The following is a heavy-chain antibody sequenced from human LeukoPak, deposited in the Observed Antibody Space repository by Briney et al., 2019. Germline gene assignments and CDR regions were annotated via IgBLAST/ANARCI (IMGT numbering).Heavy chain of an antibody. CDR3: ARDSRSSWYRGYYYYYYMDV. V-gene: IGHV1-69*05. D-gene: IGHD6-13*01. Sequence: SSVKVSCMASGGTFSSYAISWVRQAPGQGLEWMGGIIPIFGTANYAQKFQGRVTITTDESTSTAYMELSSLRSEDTAVYYCARDSRSSWYRGYYYYYYMDVWGKGTTVTVSS. CDR2: IIPIFGTA. J-gene: IGHJ6*03. CDR1: GGTFSSYA.